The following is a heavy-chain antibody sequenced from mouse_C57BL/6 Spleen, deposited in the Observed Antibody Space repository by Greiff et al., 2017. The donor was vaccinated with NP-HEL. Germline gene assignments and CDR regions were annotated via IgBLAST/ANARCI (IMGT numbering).Heavy chain of an antibody. CDR1: GFSFNTYA. D-gene: IGHD2-4*01. Sequence: EVQRVESGGGLVQPKGSLKLSCAASGFSFNTYAMNWVRQAPGKGLEWVARIRSKSNNYATYYADSVKDRFTISRDDSESMLYLQMNNLKTEDTAMYYCVRQRGLGYFDVWGTGTTVTVSS. V-gene: IGHV10-1*01. CDR2: IRSKSNNYAT. J-gene: IGHJ1*03. CDR3: VRQRGLGYFDV.